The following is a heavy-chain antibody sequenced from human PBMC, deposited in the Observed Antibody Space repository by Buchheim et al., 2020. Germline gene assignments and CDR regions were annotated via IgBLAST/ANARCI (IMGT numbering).Heavy chain of an antibody. J-gene: IGHJ6*02. D-gene: IGHD3-3*01. V-gene: IGHV3-21*01. CDR2: ISSSSSYI. CDR1: GFTFSSYS. Sequence: EVQLVESGGGLVKPGGSLRLSCAASGFTFSSYSMNWVRQAPGKGLEWVSSISSSSSYIYYADSVKGRFTISRDNAKNSRYLQMNSLRAEDTAVYYCARDGRYDFWSGSMDVWGQGTT. CDR3: ARDGRYDFWSGSMDV.